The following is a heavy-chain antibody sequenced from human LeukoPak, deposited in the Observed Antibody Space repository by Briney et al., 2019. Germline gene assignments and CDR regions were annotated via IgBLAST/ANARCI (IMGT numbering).Heavy chain of an antibody. D-gene: IGHD3-10*01. CDR1: GGSISSSSYY. V-gene: IGHV4-39*01. J-gene: IGHJ3*02. CDR2: IYYSGST. CDR3: ARPREGLGELSAFDI. Sequence: SETLSLTCTVSGGSISSSSYYWGWIRQPPGKGLEWIGSIYYSGSTYYNPSLKSRVTISVDTSKNRFSLKLSSVTAADTAVYSCARPREGLGELSAFDIWGQGTMVTVSS.